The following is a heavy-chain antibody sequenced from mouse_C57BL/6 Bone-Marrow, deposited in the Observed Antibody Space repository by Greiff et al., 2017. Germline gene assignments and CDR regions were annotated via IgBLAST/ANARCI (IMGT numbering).Heavy chain of an antibody. CDR2: ISDGGSYT. CDR1: GFTFSSYA. J-gene: IGHJ3*01. CDR3: ARDLSIYYDYDAWFAY. V-gene: IGHV5-4*01. Sequence: EVKLVESGGGLVKPGGSLKLSCAASGFTFSSYAMSWVRQTPEKRLEWVATISDGGSYTYYPDNVKGRFTISRDNAKNNLYLQMSHLKSEDTAMYYCARDLSIYYDYDAWFAYWGQVTLVTVSA. D-gene: IGHD2-4*01.